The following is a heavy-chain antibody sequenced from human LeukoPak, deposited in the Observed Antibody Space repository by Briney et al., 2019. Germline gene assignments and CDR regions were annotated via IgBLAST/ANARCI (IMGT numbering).Heavy chain of an antibody. CDR2: LYYSGST. CDR3: ARDRLGEPIDY. CDR1: GGSITNNNYY. J-gene: IGHJ4*02. D-gene: IGHD3-16*01. V-gene: IGHV4-39*07. Sequence: SETLSLTCTVSGGSITNNNYYWDWIRQPPGKGLEWIGDLYYSGSTNYNPSLKSRVTMSVDTSKNQFSLKLSSVTAADTAVYYCARDRLGEPIDYWGRGTLVTVSS.